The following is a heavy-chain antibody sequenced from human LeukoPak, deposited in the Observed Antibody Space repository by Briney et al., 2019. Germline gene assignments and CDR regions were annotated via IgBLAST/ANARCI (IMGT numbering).Heavy chain of an antibody. V-gene: IGHV3-23*01. J-gene: IGHJ4*02. CDR3: ARAGALRPDY. CDR2: ISGSGGNT. Sequence: PGGSLRLSCAASGFTFSNYAMNWVRQAPGKGREWVSAISGSGGNTYYADSVKGRFTISRDNSKNTLFLQMYSLRAEDTAVYYCARAGALRPDYWGQGTLVTVSS. CDR1: GFTFSNYA.